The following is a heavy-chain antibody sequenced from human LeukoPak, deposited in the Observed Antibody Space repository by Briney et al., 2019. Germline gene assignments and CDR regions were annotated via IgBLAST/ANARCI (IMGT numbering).Heavy chain of an antibody. CDR1: GFTFSSYE. CDR2: ISSSGKTV. J-gene: IGHJ4*02. D-gene: IGHD2-15*01. V-gene: IGHV3-48*03. CDR3: ARLGYCNTGSCYSLDY. Sequence: GGSLRLSCEVSGFTFSSYEMNWVRQAPGKGLEWISSISSSGKTVFYADSVKGRFTISRDNAKNSLFLQVNSLRAEDTALYYCARLGYCNTGSCYSLDYWGQGTLVTVSS.